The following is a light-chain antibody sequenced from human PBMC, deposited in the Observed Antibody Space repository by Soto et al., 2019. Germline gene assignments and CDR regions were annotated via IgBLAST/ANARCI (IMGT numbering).Light chain of an antibody. V-gene: IGLV2-14*01. CDR3: ISYTVSRSYV. CDR1: SSDIGTYDH. J-gene: IGLJ1*01. CDR2: SVS. Sequence: QSVLTQPASVSGSPGQSITISCSGTSSDIGTYDHVAWFQQFPGKTPKLVIYSVSDRPSGVSHRFSGSKSGNTASLTISGLQADDEADYYCISYTVSRSYVFGTGTKVTVL.